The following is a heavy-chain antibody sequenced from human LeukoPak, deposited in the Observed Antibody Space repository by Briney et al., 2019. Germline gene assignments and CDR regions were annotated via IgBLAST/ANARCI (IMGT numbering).Heavy chain of an antibody. CDR2: IYYSGST. Sequence: SETLSLTCTVSGGSISSSSYYWGWIRQPPGKGLEWIGSIYYSGSTYYNPALKSRVTISVDTSKNQFSLKLSSVTAADTAVYYCASRRTYYYDSSGYKKIDYWGQGTLVTVSS. CDR1: GGSISSSSYY. CDR3: ASRRTYYYDSSGYKKIDY. J-gene: IGHJ4*02. V-gene: IGHV4-39*01. D-gene: IGHD3-22*01.